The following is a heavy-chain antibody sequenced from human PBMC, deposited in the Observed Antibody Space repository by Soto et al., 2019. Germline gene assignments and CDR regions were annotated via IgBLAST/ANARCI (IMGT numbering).Heavy chain of an antibody. Sequence: ESGGGLVQPGGSLRLSCAASGFTFSTYDMNWVRQAPGKGLEWISFISGTSPTTSYADSVRGRFTISRDDARNSLYLQMNSLRDDDTAVYYCARDRDGDEDFDSWGQGTLVTVSS. V-gene: IGHV3-48*02. J-gene: IGHJ4*02. CDR3: ARDRDGDEDFDS. D-gene: IGHD2-15*01. CDR1: GFTFSTYD. CDR2: ISGTSPTT.